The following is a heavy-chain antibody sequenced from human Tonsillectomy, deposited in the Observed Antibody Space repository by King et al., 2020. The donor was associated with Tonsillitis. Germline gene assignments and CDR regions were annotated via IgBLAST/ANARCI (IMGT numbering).Heavy chain of an antibody. CDR3: ARSYDYYDAFDI. D-gene: IGHD3-22*01. CDR2: IKQDGIEK. V-gene: IGHV3-7*03. Sequence: VQLVESGGGLVQPGGSLRVSCAASGFTFSRYWMSWVRQSPGKGLDWVASIKQDGIEKYYVDSVKGRFTISGDNAKNSLHLQMNSLRAEDTALYYCARSYDYYDAFDIWGQGTMVTVSS. J-gene: IGHJ3*02. CDR1: GFTFSRYW.